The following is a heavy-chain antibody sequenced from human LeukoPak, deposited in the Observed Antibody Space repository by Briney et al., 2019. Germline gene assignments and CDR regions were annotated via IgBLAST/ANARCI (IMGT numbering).Heavy chain of an antibody. CDR2: IRYDGSNK. Sequence: GGSLRLSCAASGFTFSSYGMHWVRQAPGKGLEWVAFIRYDGSNKYYADSVKGRFTISRDNSKNTLYLQMNSLRAEDTAVYYCARGLRVMTRDAFDIWGQGTMVTVSS. CDR1: GFTFSSYG. CDR3: ARGLRVMTRDAFDI. D-gene: IGHD3-16*01. V-gene: IGHV3-30*02. J-gene: IGHJ3*02.